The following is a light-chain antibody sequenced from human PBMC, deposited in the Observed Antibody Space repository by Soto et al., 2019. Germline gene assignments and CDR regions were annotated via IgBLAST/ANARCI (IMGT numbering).Light chain of an antibody. CDR3: QQYSDWPLT. CDR2: GAS. V-gene: IGKV3D-15*01. J-gene: IGKJ4*01. Sequence: EIVMTQSPATLSLSPGERATLSCRASQSVSSNLAWYKQKPGQAPRLLIFGASTRATGTPARFSGSGSETEFTLTISSLKSEDFEVYYCQQYSDWPLTFGGGTKVDI. CDR1: QSVSSN.